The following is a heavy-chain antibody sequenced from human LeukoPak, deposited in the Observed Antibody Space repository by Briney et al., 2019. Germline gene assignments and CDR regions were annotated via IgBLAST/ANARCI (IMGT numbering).Heavy chain of an antibody. CDR3: ASEPYSSSSDWFDP. Sequence: ASVKVSCEASGYTFTGYSMHWVRQAPGQGLEWMGWINPNSGGTNYAQKFQGRVTMTRETSISTAYMELSRLRSDDTAVYYCASEPYSSSSDWFDPWGQGTLVTVYS. CDR1: GYTFTGYS. D-gene: IGHD6-6*01. J-gene: IGHJ5*02. CDR2: INPNSGGT. V-gene: IGHV1-2*02.